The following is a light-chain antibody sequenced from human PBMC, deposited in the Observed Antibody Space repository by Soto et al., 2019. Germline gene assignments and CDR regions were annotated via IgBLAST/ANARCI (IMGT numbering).Light chain of an antibody. Sequence: EIVMTQSPATLSVSPGERATLSCWASQSVSSNLAWYQQKPGQAPRLLIYGASTRATGIPARFSGSGSGTEFTLTISSLQSEDFAVYYCQQYNNWPLYTFGQGTKLEIK. V-gene: IGKV3-15*01. CDR2: GAS. CDR1: QSVSSN. CDR3: QQYNNWPLYT. J-gene: IGKJ2*01.